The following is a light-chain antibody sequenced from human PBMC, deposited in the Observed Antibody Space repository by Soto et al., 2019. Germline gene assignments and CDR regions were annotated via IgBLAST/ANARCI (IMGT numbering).Light chain of an antibody. J-gene: IGKJ3*01. Sequence: DIQMTQSPSSLSASVGDRVTITCRASQYISRYLNWYQHKPGKAPNLLIYEASTLQSGVPSRFSGDGSGSEFTLTINSLQPEEFATYYCQQSYSTPLYTFGPGTRVEI. V-gene: IGKV1-39*01. CDR1: QYISRY. CDR2: EAS. CDR3: QQSYSTPLYT.